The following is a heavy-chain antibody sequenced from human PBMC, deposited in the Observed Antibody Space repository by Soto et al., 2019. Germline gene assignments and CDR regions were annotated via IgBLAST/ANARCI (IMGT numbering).Heavy chain of an antibody. CDR1: GGSISSGGYY. Sequence: QVQLQESGPGLVKPSQTLSLTCTVSGGSISSGGYYWSWIRQHPGKGLEWIGYIYYSGSTYYNPSLERRVSLSVDTSKNQFSLKLSSVTAADTAVYYCARGEPPFWVNWFDPWGQGTLVTVSS. V-gene: IGHV4-31*03. D-gene: IGHD7-27*01. CDR2: IYYSGST. J-gene: IGHJ5*02. CDR3: ARGEPPFWVNWFDP.